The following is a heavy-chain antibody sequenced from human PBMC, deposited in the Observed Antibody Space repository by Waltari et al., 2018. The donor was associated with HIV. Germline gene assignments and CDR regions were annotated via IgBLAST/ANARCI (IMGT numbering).Heavy chain of an antibody. V-gene: IGHV4-39*07. CDR3: VRDVEWFQS. D-gene: IGHD2-15*01. CDR1: GGFIRSSSYY. J-gene: IGHJ5*01. CDR2: IYYSGSA. Sequence: QLQLQESGPRLVKTSETLSLTCQVSGGFIRSSSYYWGWIRQPQGKGLEWIANIYYSGSAYYNPSLKSRVTISVDTSKNQFSLKLSSVTVADTAVYYCVRDVEWFQSWGQGTLVIVSS.